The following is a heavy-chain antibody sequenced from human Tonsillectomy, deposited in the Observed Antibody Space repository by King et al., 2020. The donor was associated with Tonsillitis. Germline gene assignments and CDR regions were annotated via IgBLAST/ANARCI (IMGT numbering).Heavy chain of an antibody. J-gene: IGHJ5*02. V-gene: IGHV3-48*02. CDR3: ARDGFDDYVWGSYKGFDP. D-gene: IGHD3-16*01. CDR1: GFTFSSYS. CDR2: TSSSSSTI. Sequence: EVQLVESGGGLVQPGGSLRLSCAASGFTFSSYSMNWVRQAPGKGLEWVSYTSSSSSTIYYADSVKGRFTISRDNAKNSLYLQMNSLRDEDTAVYYCARDGFDDYVWGSYKGFDPWGQGTLVTVSS.